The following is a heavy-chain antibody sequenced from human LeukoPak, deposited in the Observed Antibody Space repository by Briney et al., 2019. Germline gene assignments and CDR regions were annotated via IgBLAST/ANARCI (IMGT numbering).Heavy chain of an antibody. CDR2: INAGNGNT. V-gene: IGHV1-3*01. D-gene: IGHD6-13*01. CDR1: GYTFTSYA. Sequence: ASVKVSCKASGYTFTSYAMHWVRQAPGQRLEWMGWINAGNGNTKYSQKFQGRVTITRDTSASTAYMELSSLRSEDTAVYYYASGLGSSWYLIDYWGQGTLVTVSS. J-gene: IGHJ4*02. CDR3: ASGLGSSWYLIDY.